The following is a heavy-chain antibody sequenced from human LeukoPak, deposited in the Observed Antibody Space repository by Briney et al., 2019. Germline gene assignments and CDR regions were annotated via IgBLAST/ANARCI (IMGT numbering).Heavy chain of an antibody. CDR2: IRYDGSNR. Sequence: GGSLRLSCAASGFTFISYGMHWVRQAPGKGLEWVAFIRYDGSNRDYADSVKGRFTVSRDNSKNTVYLQMNSLSPEDTAVYYCAKCGPYSSKWYFNLIAYWGHGTLVTVSS. D-gene: IGHD6-13*01. V-gene: IGHV3-30*02. CDR3: AKCGPYSSKWYFNLIAY. J-gene: IGHJ4*01. CDR1: GFTFISYG.